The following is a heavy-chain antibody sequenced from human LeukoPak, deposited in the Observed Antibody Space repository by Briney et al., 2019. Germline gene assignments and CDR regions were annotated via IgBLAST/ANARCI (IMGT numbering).Heavy chain of an antibody. D-gene: IGHD6-19*01. Sequence: GGSLRLSCAASGFTFSDYYMSWIRQAPGKGLEWVSYISSSGSTIYYADSVKGQFTISRDNAKNSLYLQMNSLRAEDTAVYYCVRVAGPYYFDYWGQGTLVTVSS. V-gene: IGHV3-11*04. J-gene: IGHJ4*02. CDR1: GFTFSDYY. CDR3: VRVAGPYYFDY. CDR2: ISSSGSTI.